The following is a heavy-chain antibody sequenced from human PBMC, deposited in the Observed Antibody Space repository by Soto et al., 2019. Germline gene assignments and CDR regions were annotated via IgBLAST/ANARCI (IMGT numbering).Heavy chain of an antibody. CDR1: GFTFRNYD. Sequence: EVQLVESGGGLVQPGGSLRLSCEASGFTFRNYDMRWVRQGTGKGLEWVSGISAAGDPDYADSVEGRFTISRENAQNSFFLQMNSLRVGDTAGYYCDRPDRDCYGLDVWGQGTTVIVSS. CDR2: ISAAGDP. J-gene: IGHJ6*02. CDR3: DRPDRDCYGLDV. V-gene: IGHV3-13*05.